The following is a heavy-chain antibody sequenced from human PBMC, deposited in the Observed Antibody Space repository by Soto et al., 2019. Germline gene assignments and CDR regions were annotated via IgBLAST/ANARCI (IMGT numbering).Heavy chain of an antibody. J-gene: IGHJ6*02. CDR2: IWYDGSNK. D-gene: IGHD5-18*01. CDR3: ARDLTNPVDTAVVGDYYGMDV. CDR1: GFTFSSYG. Sequence: QVQLVESGGGVVQPGRSLRLSCAASGFTFSSYGMHWVRQAPGKGLEWVAVIWYDGSNKYYADSVKGRFTISRDNSKNTLYLQMNSLRAEDTAVYYCARDLTNPVDTAVVGDYYGMDVWGQGTTVTVSS. V-gene: IGHV3-33*01.